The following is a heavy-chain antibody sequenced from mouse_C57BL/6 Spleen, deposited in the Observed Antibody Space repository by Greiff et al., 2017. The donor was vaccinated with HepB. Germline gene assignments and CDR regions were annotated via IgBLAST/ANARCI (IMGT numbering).Heavy chain of an antibody. D-gene: IGHD1-1*01. Sequence: EVKLQESVAELVRPGASVKLSCTASGFNIKNTYMHWVKQRPEQGLEWIGRIDPANGNTKYAPKFQGKATITADTSSNTAYLQLSSLTSEDTAIYYCASSIYYGSSPDYWGQGTTLTVSS. CDR1: GFNIKNTY. CDR2: IDPANGNT. J-gene: IGHJ2*01. V-gene: IGHV14-3*01. CDR3: ASSIYYGSSPDY.